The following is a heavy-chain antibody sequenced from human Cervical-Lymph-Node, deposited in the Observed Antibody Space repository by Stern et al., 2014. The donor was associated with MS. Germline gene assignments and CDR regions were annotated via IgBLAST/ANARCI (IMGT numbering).Heavy chain of an antibody. V-gene: IGHV3-21*01. CDR3: AREGDAFDI. CDR2: ISSSSSYI. CDR1: GFTFSRYS. Sequence: EVQLLESGGGLVKPGGSLRLSCAASGFTFSRYSLNWVRQAPGKGLEVVSSISSSSSYIYYADSVKCRLTISRDNAKNSLYLQMNSLRAEDTAVYYCAREGDAFDIWGQGTMVTVS. J-gene: IGHJ3*02.